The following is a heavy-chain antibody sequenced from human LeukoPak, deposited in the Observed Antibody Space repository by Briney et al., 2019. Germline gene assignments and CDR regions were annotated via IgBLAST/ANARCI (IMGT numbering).Heavy chain of an antibody. CDR3: ARGIAAAGNGFDY. D-gene: IGHD6-13*01. CDR1: GGSFSGYY. Sequence: PSETLSLTCAVYGGSFSGYYWSWIRQPPGKGLEWIGEINHSGSTNYNPSLKSRVTIPVDTSKNQFSLKLSSVTAADTAVYYCARGIAAAGNGFDYWGQGTLVTVSS. J-gene: IGHJ4*02. CDR2: INHSGST. V-gene: IGHV4-34*01.